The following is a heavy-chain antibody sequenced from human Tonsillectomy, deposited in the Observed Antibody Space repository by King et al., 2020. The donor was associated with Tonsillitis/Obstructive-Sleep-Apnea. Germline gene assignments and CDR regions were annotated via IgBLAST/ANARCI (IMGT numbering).Heavy chain of an antibody. CDR2: INSDGSST. Sequence: VQLVESGGGLVQPGGSLRLSCAASGFTFSTYWMHWVRQAPGKGLVWVSRINSDGSSTSYADSVKGRFTISRDNAKNTLYLQMNGLRAEDTAVYYCARDLCLGGCYYYMDVWGKGTTVTDSS. D-gene: IGHD2-15*01. V-gene: IGHV3-74*01. J-gene: IGHJ6*03. CDR3: ARDLCLGGCYYYMDV. CDR1: GFTFSTYW.